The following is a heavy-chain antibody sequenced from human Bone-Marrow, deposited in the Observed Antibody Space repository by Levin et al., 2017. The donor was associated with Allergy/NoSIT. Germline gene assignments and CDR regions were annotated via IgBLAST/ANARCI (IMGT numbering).Heavy chain of an antibody. J-gene: IGHJ4*02. V-gene: IGHV2-5*02. CDR1: GFSVTTSAVG. CDR2: IYGDDDK. CDR3: GHSLSGYDSYDY. D-gene: IGHD5-12*01. Sequence: SGPTLVKPTQTLTLTCTFSGFSVTTSAVGVGWIRHPPGKALEWLAVIYGDDDKRYSPSLKRRLTITKDTSKHQVVLTMTNVDPVDTATYYCGHSLSGYDSYDYWGQGTLVTVSS.